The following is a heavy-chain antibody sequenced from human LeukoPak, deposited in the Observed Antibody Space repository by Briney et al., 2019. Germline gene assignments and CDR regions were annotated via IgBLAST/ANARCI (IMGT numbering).Heavy chain of an antibody. CDR1: GFTFSSYA. CDR3: ARTRGYYGSGSYYNLGAFDI. CDR2: ISYDGSNK. D-gene: IGHD3-10*01. V-gene: IGHV3-30-3*01. J-gene: IGHJ3*02. Sequence: GGSLRLSCAASGFTFSSYAMHWVRQAPGKGLEWVAVISYDGSNKYYADSVKGRFTISRDNSKNTLYLQMNSLRAEDTAVYYCARTRGYYGSGSYYNLGAFDIWGHGTMVPVSS.